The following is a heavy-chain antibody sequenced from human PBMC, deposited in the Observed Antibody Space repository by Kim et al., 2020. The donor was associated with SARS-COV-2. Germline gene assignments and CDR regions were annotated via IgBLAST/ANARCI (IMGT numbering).Heavy chain of an antibody. CDR2: IYYSGST. J-gene: IGHJ4*02. Sequence: PGKGLEWIGHIYYSGSTNYSPSLKSLVTISVDTSKNQFSLKLRSVTAADTAVYYCATSPPRSAAWSSPYYFDYWGQGILVTVSS. D-gene: IGHD2-15*01. CDR3: ATSPPRSAAWSSPYYFDY. V-gene: IGHV4-59*01.